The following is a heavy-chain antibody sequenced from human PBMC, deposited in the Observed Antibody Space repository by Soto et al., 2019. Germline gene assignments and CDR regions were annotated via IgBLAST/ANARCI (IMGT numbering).Heavy chain of an antibody. D-gene: IGHD2-15*01. CDR1: GFTFSSYG. J-gene: IGHJ6*01. V-gene: IGHV3-30*18. Sequence: QVRLVESGGGVVQPGRSLRLSCAASGFTFSSYGMHWVRQAPGKGLEWVAVISYDGSNKYYADSVKGRFTISRDNSKNTLYLQMNSLRAEDTAVYYCAKVDIVVVVAGYGMDVW. CDR2: ISYDGSNK. CDR3: AKVDIVVVVAGYGMDV.